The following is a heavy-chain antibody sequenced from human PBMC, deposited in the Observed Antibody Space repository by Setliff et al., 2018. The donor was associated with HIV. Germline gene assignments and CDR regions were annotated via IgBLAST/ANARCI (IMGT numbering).Heavy chain of an antibody. D-gene: IGHD1-1*01. CDR2: INPSGGST. J-gene: IGHJ6*03. CDR1: GYTFTSYY. V-gene: IGHV1-46*01. Sequence: ASVKVSCKASGYTFTSYYIHWVRQAPGQGLEWMGRINPSGGSTSYAQKFPGRVTMTRDTSTSTVYMELSSLRSEDTAVYFCARKPQPTGTPDYYYYAYMDVWGKGTTVTVSS. CDR3: ARKPQPTGTPDYYYYAYMDV.